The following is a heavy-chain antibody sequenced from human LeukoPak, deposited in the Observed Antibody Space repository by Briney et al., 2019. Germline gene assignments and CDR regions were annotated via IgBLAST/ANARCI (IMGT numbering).Heavy chain of an antibody. V-gene: IGHV3-30*18. J-gene: IGHJ6*02. CDR2: ISYDGSNK. CDR1: GFTFNSYG. Sequence: GGSLRLSCAASGFTFNSYGMHWVRQAPGKGLEWVAVISYDGSNKYYADSVKGRFTISRDNSKNTLYLQMNSLRAEDTAVYYCAKSIVVVPAAIVYYYYGMDVWGQGTTVTVSS. CDR3: AKSIVVVPAAIVYYYYGMDV. D-gene: IGHD2-2*01.